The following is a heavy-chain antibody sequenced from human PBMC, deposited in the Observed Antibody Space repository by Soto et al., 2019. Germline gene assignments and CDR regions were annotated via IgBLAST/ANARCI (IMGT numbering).Heavy chain of an antibody. Sequence: QVQLQQWGAGLXKPSETLSLTCAVYGGSFSGYYWSWIRQPPGKGLEWIGEINPSGSTNYTPSLKSRVTMSGDTPKNQFSLKLTSVTAADTAVYYCARGRDGGAANWGQGTLVTVSS. CDR1: GGSFSGYY. CDR2: INPSGST. J-gene: IGHJ4*02. V-gene: IGHV4-34*01. D-gene: IGHD4-17*01. CDR3: ARGRDGGAAN.